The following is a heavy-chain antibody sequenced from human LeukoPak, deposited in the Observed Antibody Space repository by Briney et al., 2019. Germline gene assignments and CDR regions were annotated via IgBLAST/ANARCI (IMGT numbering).Heavy chain of an antibody. CDR3: AREGFYGSGRGADFDY. V-gene: IGHV3-48*02. Sequence: GGSLRLSCAASGFTFSSCAMSWVRQAPGKGLEWVSYISSSSNIIYYADSVKGRFIISRDNAKNSLFLQMNSLRDEDTAVYYCAREGFYGSGRGADFDYWGQGTLVTVSS. J-gene: IGHJ4*02. CDR1: GFTFSSCA. CDR2: ISSSSNII. D-gene: IGHD3-10*01.